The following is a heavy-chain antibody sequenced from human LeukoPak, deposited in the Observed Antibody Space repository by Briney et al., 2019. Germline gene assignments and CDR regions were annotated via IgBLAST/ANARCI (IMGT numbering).Heavy chain of an antibody. J-gene: IGHJ4*02. CDR2: IYTRGST. D-gene: IGHD2-2*01. CDR1: DDSINNYY. Sequence: SETLSLTCTVSDDSINNYYWSWIRQPAGKGLEWIGRIYTRGSTNYNSSLKSRVTMSVDTPKNQFSLRLSSVTAADTAVYYCAGYCSSTKCYGSTFWGQGTLVTVSS. CDR3: AGYCSSTKCYGSTF. V-gene: IGHV4-4*07.